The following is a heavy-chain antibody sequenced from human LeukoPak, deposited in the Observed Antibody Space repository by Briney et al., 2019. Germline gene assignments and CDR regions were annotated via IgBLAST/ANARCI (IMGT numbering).Heavy chain of an antibody. D-gene: IGHD1-20*01. CDR3: ARHNNWAFDY. J-gene: IGHJ4*02. CDR2: IYPGDSDT. V-gene: IGHV5-51*01. Sequence: GESLKISCKGSGYSFTSYWIGWVRQMPGKGLEWMGIIYPGDSDTRYSPSFQGQVTISADRSITTAYLQWNTLQASDTAIYYCARHNNWAFDYWDRGTLLTVSS. CDR1: GYSFTSYW.